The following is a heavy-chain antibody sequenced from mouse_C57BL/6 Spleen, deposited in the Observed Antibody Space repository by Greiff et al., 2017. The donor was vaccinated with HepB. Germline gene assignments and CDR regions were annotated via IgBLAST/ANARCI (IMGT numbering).Heavy chain of an antibody. CDR3: TSGGLRRDFDY. Sequence: QVQLQQSGAELVRPGASVTLSCKASGYTFTDYEMHWVKQTPVHGLEWIGAIDPETGGTAYNQKFKGKAILTADKSSSTAYMELRSLTSEDSAVYYCTSGGLRRDFDYWGQGTTLTVSS. V-gene: IGHV1-15*01. J-gene: IGHJ2*01. D-gene: IGHD2-4*01. CDR2: IDPETGGT. CDR1: GYTFTDYE.